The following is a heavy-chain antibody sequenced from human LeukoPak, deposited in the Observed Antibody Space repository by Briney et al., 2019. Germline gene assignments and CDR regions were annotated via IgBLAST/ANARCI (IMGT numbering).Heavy chain of an antibody. CDR3: ARPSRGSYYENDVFNI. Sequence: ASVKVSCKASGGTFSSYAISWVRQAPGQGLEWMGGIIPIFGTANYAQKFQGRVTITTDESTSTAYMELSSLRSEDTAVYYCARPSRGSYYENDVFNIWGQGTWVTVSS. CDR2: IIPIFGTA. V-gene: IGHV1-69*05. J-gene: IGHJ3*02. D-gene: IGHD1-26*01. CDR1: GGTFSSYA.